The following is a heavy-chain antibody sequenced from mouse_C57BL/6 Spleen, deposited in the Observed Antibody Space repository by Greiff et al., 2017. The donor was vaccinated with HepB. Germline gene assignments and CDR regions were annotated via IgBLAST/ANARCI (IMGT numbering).Heavy chain of an antibody. D-gene: IGHD1-1*01. Sequence: QVQLQQSGAELVRPGTSVKVSCKASGYAFTNYLIEWVKQRPGQDLEWIGVINPGSGGTNYNEKFKGKATLTADKSSSTAYMQLSSLTSEDSAVYFCAIYYYERDYWGQGTTLTVSS. CDR2: INPGSGGT. CDR1: GYAFTNYL. J-gene: IGHJ2*01. CDR3: AIYYYERDY. V-gene: IGHV1-54*01.